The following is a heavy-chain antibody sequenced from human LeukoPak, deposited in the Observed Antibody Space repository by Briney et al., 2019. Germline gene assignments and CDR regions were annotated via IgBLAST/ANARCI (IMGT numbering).Heavy chain of an antibody. D-gene: IGHD4-23*01. CDR3: AKGMTTVVTYFDY. CDR2: ISGHGDNI. J-gene: IGHJ4*02. Sequence: GGSLRLSCAASGFTFSLYAMSWVRQAPGKGPEWVSSISGHGDNIYYADSVKGRFTLSRDNSKSTLYLQMFSLRAEDTAVYYCAKGMTTVVTYFDYWGQGTLVTVSS. V-gene: IGHV3-23*01. CDR1: GFTFSLYA.